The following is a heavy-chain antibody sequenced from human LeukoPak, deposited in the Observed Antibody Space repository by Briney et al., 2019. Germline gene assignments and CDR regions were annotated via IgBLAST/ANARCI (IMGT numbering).Heavy chain of an antibody. D-gene: IGHD2-21*01. Sequence: GGSLRLSCAASGVTVSNNRLSCGRQAPGRGREWGSTIYIVGNTYYPASVTGRFTISRAGSKNTLYLQLNSLRTEETAIYYFAGEREGGNSEHWGQGTLVTVSS. CDR3: AGEREGGNSEH. CDR1: GVTVSNNR. V-gene: IGHV3-53*01. CDR2: IYIVGNT. J-gene: IGHJ1*01.